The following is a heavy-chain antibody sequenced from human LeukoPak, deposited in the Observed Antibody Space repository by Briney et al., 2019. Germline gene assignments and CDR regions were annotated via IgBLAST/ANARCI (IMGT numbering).Heavy chain of an antibody. Sequence: GGSLRLSCAASRLTFVNFVMRGVRKARGKGGEGVSSISSSSTYIYYADSVKGRFTISRDNAKNSLYLQMNSLRAEDTAVYYCARDLPDYYDSSGLRGDWGQGTLVTVSS. D-gene: IGHD3-22*01. CDR1: RLTFVNFV. CDR2: ISSSSTYI. CDR3: ARDLPDYYDSSGLRGD. J-gene: IGHJ4*02. V-gene: IGHV3-21*01.